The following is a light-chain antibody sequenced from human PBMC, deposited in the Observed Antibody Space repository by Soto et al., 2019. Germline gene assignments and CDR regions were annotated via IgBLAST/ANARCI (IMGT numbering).Light chain of an antibody. Sequence: QSALTQPPSASGSPGQSVTISCTGTSSDVGHYNYVSWYQQHPGKAPKLMIYEVTKRPSGVPDRFSGSKSGNTASLTVSGLQAEDEADYYCSSYAGSNDVLFGGGTKVTVL. J-gene: IGLJ2*01. CDR3: SSYAGSNDVL. V-gene: IGLV2-8*01. CDR2: EVT. CDR1: SSDVGHYNY.